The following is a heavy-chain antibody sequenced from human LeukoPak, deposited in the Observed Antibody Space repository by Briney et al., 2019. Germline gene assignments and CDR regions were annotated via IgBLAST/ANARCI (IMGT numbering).Heavy chain of an antibody. CDR2: IKQDGSEK. D-gene: IGHD5-12*01. CDR1: GFTFSSYC. V-gene: IGHV3-7*01. J-gene: IGHJ4*02. CDR3: ARSDIVATIFDY. Sequence: GGSLRLSCAASGFTFSSYCMSWVRQAPGKGREWVANIKQDGSEKYYVESVKGRFTISRDNAKNSLYLQMNSLRAEDTAVYYCARSDIVATIFDYWGQGTLVTVSS.